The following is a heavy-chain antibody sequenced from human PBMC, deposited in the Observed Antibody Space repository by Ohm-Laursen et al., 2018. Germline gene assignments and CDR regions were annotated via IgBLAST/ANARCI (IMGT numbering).Heavy chain of an antibody. CDR2: ISGSGGST. J-gene: IGHJ4*02. CDR1: GFTFSSYA. D-gene: IGHD5-18*01. CDR3: AKDTLGVQLWSGNFDY. Sequence: SLRLSCAASGFTFSSYAMSWVRQAPGMGLEWVSAISGSGGSTYYADSVKGRFTISRDNSKNTLYLQMNSLRAEDTAVYYCAKDTLGVQLWSGNFDYWGQGTLVTVSS. V-gene: IGHV3-23*01.